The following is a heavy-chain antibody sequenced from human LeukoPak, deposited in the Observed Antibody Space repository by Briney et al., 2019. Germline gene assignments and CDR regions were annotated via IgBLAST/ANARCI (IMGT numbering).Heavy chain of an antibody. D-gene: IGHD3-10*01. CDR1: GDSISSGNYY. Sequence: SETLSLTCTVSGDSISSGNYYWSWIRQHPGKGLEWIGYIHHSGSTYYNPSLKSRVIISVDTSKNQFSLKLNSVTAADTAVYYCASHGSGSYRFDPWGQGTLVTVSS. CDR3: ASHGSGSYRFDP. V-gene: IGHV4-31*03. J-gene: IGHJ5*02. CDR2: IHHSGST.